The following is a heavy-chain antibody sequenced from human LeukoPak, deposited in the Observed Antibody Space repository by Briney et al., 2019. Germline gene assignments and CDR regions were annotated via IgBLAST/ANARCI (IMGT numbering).Heavy chain of an antibody. CDR1: GYTFTSYG. D-gene: IGHD3-10*01. CDR3: ARRLTRGGLDY. V-gene: IGHV1-18*01. Sequence: ASVKVSCKASGYTFTSYGISWVRRAPGQGLEWMGWINTYNGNTNYAEKVQGRVTMTTDTSTSTAYMELRSLRSDDTAVYYCARRLTRGGLDYWGQGTLVTVSS. CDR2: INTYNGNT. J-gene: IGHJ4*02.